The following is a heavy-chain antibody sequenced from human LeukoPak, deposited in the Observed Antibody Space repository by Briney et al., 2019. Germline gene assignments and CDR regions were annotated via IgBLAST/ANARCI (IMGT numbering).Heavy chain of an antibody. Sequence: SETLSLTCTVSGGSISSYYWSWIRQPPGKGLEWIGYIYYSGSTNYNPSLKSRVTISVDTSKNQFSLKLSSVAAADTAVYYCARDGLQGFDYWGQGTPVTVSS. CDR3: ARDGLQGFDY. CDR2: IYYSGST. J-gene: IGHJ4*02. V-gene: IGHV4-59*01. CDR1: GGSISSYY.